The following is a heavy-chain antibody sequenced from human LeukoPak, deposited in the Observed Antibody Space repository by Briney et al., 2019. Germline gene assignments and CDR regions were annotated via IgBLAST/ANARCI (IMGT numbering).Heavy chain of an antibody. Sequence: SQTLSLTCAISGDSVSSNSAAWNWIRQSPSRGLEWLGRTYYRSKWYNDYAVSVKSRITINPDTSKNQFSLQLNSVTPEDTAVYYCAREGVAATGDYYYYYGMDVWGQGTLVIVSS. D-gene: IGHD6-19*01. J-gene: IGHJ6*02. CDR2: TYYRSKWYN. CDR1: GDSVSSNSAA. V-gene: IGHV6-1*01. CDR3: AREGVAATGDYYYYYGMDV.